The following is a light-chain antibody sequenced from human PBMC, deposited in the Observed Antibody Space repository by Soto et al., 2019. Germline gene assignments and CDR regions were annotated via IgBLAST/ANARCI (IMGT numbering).Light chain of an antibody. CDR3: QQDDSFPIT. V-gene: IGKV1-12*01. CDR1: EDINSR. J-gene: IGKJ5*01. CDR2: GAF. Sequence: DIQMTQSPSSVSASLGDRVTISCRASEDINSRLAWYQQKPGNAPKLLIYGAFILQSGVPSRFSGYGSGTDFTLSISSLQPEDFATYYCQQDDSFPITFGQGTRLEI.